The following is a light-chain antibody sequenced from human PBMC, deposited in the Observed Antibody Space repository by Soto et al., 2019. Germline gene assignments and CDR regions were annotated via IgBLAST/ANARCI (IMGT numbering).Light chain of an antibody. CDR2: GAS. CDR1: QSISSSY. V-gene: IGKV3-20*01. Sequence: EIVLTQSPGTLSLSPGERATLSCRASQSISSSYLAWYQQKPGQAPRLLVYGASSRATGTPDRFSGSGSGKDFPLTISRLEPEDFAVYYCQQYGSPRFTFGPGTKVDIK. CDR3: QQYGSPRFT. J-gene: IGKJ3*01.